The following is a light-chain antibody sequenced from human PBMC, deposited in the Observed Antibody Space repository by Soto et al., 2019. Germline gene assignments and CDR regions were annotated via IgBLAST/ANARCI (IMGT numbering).Light chain of an antibody. CDR2: ANI. J-gene: IGLJ1*01. CDR3: QSYDSSLTAL. V-gene: IGLV1-40*01. Sequence: QLVLTQPPSVSGAPGQRVTISCTGSSSNIGAGYDVHWYQQVPGTAPKLLIFANINRPSGVPDRFSGSKSGTSASLAITGLQAEDEADYYCQSYDSSLTALFGTGTKVTVL. CDR1: SSNIGAGYD.